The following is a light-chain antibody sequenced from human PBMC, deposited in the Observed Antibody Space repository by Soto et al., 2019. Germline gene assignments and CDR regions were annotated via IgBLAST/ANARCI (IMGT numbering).Light chain of an antibody. J-gene: IGKJ5*01. V-gene: IGKV1-9*01. CDR1: QGLSSD. Sequence: DLQLTQSPSFLSASVGDRVTITCRASQGLSSDLAWYQQKPGKAPKLLIYAASSLQSGVPSRFSGSGSGTEFTLTISSVQPEDFATYSCQQLNSYPSTFGQGTRLEIK. CDR2: AAS. CDR3: QQLNSYPST.